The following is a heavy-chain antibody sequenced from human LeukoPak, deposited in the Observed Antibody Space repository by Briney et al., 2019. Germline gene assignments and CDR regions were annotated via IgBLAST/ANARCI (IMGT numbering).Heavy chain of an antibody. CDR2: IHTSGST. CDR1: GGSFNSYY. J-gene: IGHJ4*02. V-gene: IGHV4-4*07. CDR3: ARDIVYLIDEDYG. D-gene: IGHD4-17*01. Sequence: SETLSLTCTVSGGSFNSYYWSWLRQPAGKGLEWIGRIHTSGSTDYSPSLQSRVTISVDMSKKQFSLNLSSVTAAGTAVYYCARDIVYLIDEDYGWGQGTLVTVSS.